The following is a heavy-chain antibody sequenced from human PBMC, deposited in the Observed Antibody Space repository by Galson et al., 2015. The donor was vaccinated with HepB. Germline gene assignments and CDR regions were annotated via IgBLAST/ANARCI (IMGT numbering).Heavy chain of an antibody. Sequence: SLRLSCAASGFTFSSYAMSWVRQAPGKGLEWVSAISGSGGSTYYADSVKGRFTISRDNSKNTLYLQMNSLRAEDTAVYYCAKDATRDYIWGSYRFRNYFDYWGQGTLVTVSS. CDR3: AKDATRDYIWGSYRFRNYFDY. CDR1: GFTFSSYA. J-gene: IGHJ4*02. V-gene: IGHV3-23*01. CDR2: ISGSGGST. D-gene: IGHD3-16*02.